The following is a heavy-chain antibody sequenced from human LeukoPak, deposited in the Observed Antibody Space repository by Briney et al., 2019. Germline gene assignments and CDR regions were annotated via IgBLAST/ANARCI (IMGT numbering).Heavy chain of an antibody. CDR2: INPNSGGT. V-gene: IGHV1-2*02. CDR3: ARPIVAMRRTGYFDY. D-gene: IGHD5-12*01. J-gene: IGHJ4*02. CDR1: GYTFTGYY. Sequence: GASVKVSCKASGYTFTGYYMHWVRQAPGQGLEWMGWINPNSGGTNYAQKFQGRVTMTRDTSISTAYMELSRLRSDDTAVYYCARPIVAMRRTGYFDYWGQGTLVTVSS.